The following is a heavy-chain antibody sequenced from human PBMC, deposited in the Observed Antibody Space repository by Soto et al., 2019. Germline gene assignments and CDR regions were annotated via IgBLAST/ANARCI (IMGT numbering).Heavy chain of an antibody. V-gene: IGHV3-48*01. CDR2: ISSSSSNT. D-gene: IGHD6-19*01. Sequence: PGGSLRLSCAAAGFTFSSYAMTWVRQAPGKGLEWVSYISSSSSNTYYADSVKGRFTISRDNAKNSLYLQMNSLRAEDTAVYYCARDRQWLLDYWGQGTLVTVSS. CDR1: GFTFSSYA. J-gene: IGHJ4*02. CDR3: ARDRQWLLDY.